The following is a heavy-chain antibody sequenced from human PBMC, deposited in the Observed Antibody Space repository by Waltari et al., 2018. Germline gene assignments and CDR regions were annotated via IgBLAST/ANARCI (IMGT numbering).Heavy chain of an antibody. V-gene: IGHV3-74*01. Sequence: EVQLVESGGGLVQPGGSLRLSCAASGFTFSRFWMHWVRQAPGKGPVWVARINHDGSRTSYGDSVKGRFTSSRNNAKNTMYLQMSTLRVEDTAVYYCVRDRSSGNVGPYYGMDVWGQGTTVTVSS. CDR1: GFTFSRFW. J-gene: IGHJ6*02. CDR2: INHDGSRT. D-gene: IGHD3-22*01. CDR3: VRDRSSGNVGPYYGMDV.